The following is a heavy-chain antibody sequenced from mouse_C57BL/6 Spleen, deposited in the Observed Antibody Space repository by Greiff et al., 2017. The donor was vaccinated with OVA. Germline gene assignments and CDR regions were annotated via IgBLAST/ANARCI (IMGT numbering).Heavy chain of an antibody. CDR1: GYTFTSYW. CDR3: ARSYYGSTWDY. J-gene: IGHJ2*01. D-gene: IGHD1-1*01. Sequence: QVQLQQSGAELVRPGTSVKLSCKASGYTFTSYWMHWVKQRPGQGLEWIGVIDPSDSYTNYNQKFKGKATLTVDTSSSTAYMQLSSLTSEDSAVYYCARSYYGSTWDYWGQGTTLTVSS. CDR2: IDPSDSYT. V-gene: IGHV1-59*01.